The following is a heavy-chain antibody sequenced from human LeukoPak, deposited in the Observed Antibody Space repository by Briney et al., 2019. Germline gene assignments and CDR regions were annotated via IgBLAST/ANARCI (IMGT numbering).Heavy chain of an antibody. CDR3: AKSYYDFWSGYYQTFDY. V-gene: IGHV3-30*02. CDR2: IRYDGSNK. J-gene: IGHJ4*02. CDR1: GFTFSSYG. Sequence: GGSLRLSCAASGFTFSSYGMHWVRQAPGKGLGWGAFIRYDGSNKYYADSVKGRFTISRDNSKNTLYLQMNSLRAEDTAVYYCAKSYYDFWSGYYQTFDYWGQGTLVTVSS. D-gene: IGHD3-3*01.